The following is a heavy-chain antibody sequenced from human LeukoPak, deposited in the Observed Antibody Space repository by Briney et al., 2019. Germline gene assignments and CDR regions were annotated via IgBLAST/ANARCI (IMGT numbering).Heavy chain of an antibody. V-gene: IGHV3-64D*06. J-gene: IGHJ4*02. D-gene: IGHD3-10*01. CDR3: VKPARGSGIQYGFDS. Sequence: GWSLRLSCLASGCILSSYAMHWVRQAPGKRLEYVSAMSVITGRTFYADSVEGRFTISRDNSGNTLYLQMTSLRPEDTAVYYCVKPARGSGIQYGFDSWGQGTLVTVSS. CDR2: MSVITGRT. CDR1: GCILSSYA.